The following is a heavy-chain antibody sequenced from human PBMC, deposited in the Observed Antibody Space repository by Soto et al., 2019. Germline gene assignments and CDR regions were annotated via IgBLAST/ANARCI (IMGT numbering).Heavy chain of an antibody. Sequence: VKVSCKASGGTFSSYAISWVRQAPGQGLEWMGGIIPIFGTANYAQKFQGRVTMTEDESTSTAYMELSSLRSEDTAVYYCATTPLIAVAARYYYYYMDVWGKGTTVTVSS. CDR3: ATTPLIAVAARYYYYYMDV. V-gene: IGHV1-69*13. D-gene: IGHD6-19*01. J-gene: IGHJ6*03. CDR1: GGTFSSYA. CDR2: IIPIFGTA.